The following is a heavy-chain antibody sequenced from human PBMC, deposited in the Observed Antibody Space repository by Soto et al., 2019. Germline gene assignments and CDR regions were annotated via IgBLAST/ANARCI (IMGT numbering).Heavy chain of an antibody. J-gene: IGHJ5*02. CDR3: AKGVVVAAAQA. V-gene: IGHV4-34*01. Sequence: SETLSLTCAVYGGSFSGYYWSWIRQPPGKGLEWIGEINHSGSTNYNLSLKSRVTISVDTSKNQFSLKLSSVTAADTAVYYCAKGVVVAAAQAWGQGTLVTVSS. D-gene: IGHD2-15*01. CDR1: GGSFSGYY. CDR2: INHSGST.